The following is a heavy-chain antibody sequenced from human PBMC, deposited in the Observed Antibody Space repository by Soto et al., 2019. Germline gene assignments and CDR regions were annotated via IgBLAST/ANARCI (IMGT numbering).Heavy chain of an antibody. CDR2: ISAYNNNT. V-gene: IGHV1-18*01. CDR3: ARHLPPLDY. Sequence: QVQLVQSGAEVKKPGASVKVSCKASGYTFTSYYITWVRQAPGRGLEWMGWISAYNNNTNYAQKRQRRVTMTTAAATSTAYMELRSLRADDTPVDYCARHLPPLDYWGEGTLVTVSS. CDR1: GYTFTSYY. J-gene: IGHJ4*02.